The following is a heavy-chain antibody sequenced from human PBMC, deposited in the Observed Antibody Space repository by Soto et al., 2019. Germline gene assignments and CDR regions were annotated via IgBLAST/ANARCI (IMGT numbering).Heavy chain of an antibody. V-gene: IGHV4-61*01. CDR3: ARDLRDSGLDY. J-gene: IGHJ4*02. D-gene: IGHD2-15*01. CDR2: IYYSGST. Sequence: PSETLSLTCTVSGGSVSSGSYYWSWIRQPPGKGLEWIGYIYYSGSTNYNPSLKSRVTISVDTSKNQFSLKLSSVTAADTAVYYCARDLRDSGLDYWSQGTLVTVSS. CDR1: GGSVSSGSYY.